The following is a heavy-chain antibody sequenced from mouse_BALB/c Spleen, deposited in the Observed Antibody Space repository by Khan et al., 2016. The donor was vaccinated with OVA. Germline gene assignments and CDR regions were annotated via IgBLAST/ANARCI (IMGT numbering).Heavy chain of an antibody. CDR1: GYSITSDYA. CDR3: ARDGSRYNYAMDY. V-gene: IGHV3-2*02. J-gene: IGHJ4*01. D-gene: IGHD2-3*01. CDR2: ISSSGST. Sequence: EVQLVESGPGLVKPSQSLSLTCTVTGYSITSDYAWNWIRQFPGNKLEWMGYISSSGSTNYNPALKSRIYITRDTSKNQCFLQLNSVTTEDTATYYCARDGSRYNYAMDYWGQGTSVTVSS.